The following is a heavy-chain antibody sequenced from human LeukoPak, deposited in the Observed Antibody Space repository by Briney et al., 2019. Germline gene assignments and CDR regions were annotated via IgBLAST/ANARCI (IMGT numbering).Heavy chain of an antibody. CDR1: GGSVSDYY. CDR2: IYYTGST. V-gene: IGHV4-59*02. J-gene: IGHJ4*02. D-gene: IGHD7-27*01. Sequence: SETLSLTCTVSGGSVSDYYWSWIRQSPGKGLEWIGYIYYTGSTSYNPSLKSRVTISADTSKNQFSLKLSSVTAADTAMYYCVTRKLGNDYWGQGTLVTVSS. CDR3: VTRKLGNDY.